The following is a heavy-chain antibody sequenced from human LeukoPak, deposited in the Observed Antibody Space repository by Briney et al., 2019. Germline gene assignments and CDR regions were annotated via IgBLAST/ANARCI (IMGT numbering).Heavy chain of an antibody. CDR2: ISNSGST. V-gene: IGHV4-4*08. CDR1: GGSINDYY. Sequence: PSETLSLTCTVSGGSINDYYWTWIRQAPGKGLEWLGYISNSGSTYYNPSLKSRVTISVDTSKNQFSLKLSSVTAADTAVYYCASQIVVPAALMGAFDIWGQGTMVTVSS. J-gene: IGHJ3*02. CDR3: ASQIVVPAALMGAFDI. D-gene: IGHD2-2*01.